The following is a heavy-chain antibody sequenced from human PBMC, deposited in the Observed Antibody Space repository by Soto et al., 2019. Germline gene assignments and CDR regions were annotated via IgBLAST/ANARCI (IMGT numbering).Heavy chain of an antibody. D-gene: IGHD3-10*01. CDR1: GFTFSSYA. V-gene: IGHV3-23*04. J-gene: IGHJ6*02. CDR2: ISGGGSSS. Sequence: EMQLVESGGRLVHPGGSLRLACEASGFTFSSYAMSWVRQAPGKGLEWVTGISGGGSSSYFADSVKGRFTISRDNSKNPLYLKLDRLSAEDTAVYYCAKDFYGVSYYKGLDVWGQGTTVVVSS. CDR3: AKDFYGVSYYKGLDV.